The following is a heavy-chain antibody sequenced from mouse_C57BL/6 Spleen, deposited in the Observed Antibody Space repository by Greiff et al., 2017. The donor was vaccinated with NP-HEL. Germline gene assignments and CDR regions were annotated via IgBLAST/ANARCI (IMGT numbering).Heavy chain of an antibody. Sequence: VQRVESGPGLVAPSQSLSITCTVSGFSLTSYGVDWVRQSPGKGLEWLGVIWGVGSTNYNSALKSRLSISKDNSKSQVFLKMNSLQTDDTAMYYCARIVDGYPYYYAMDYWGQGTSVTVSS. CDR2: IWGVGST. CDR3: ARIVDGYPYYYAMDY. CDR1: GFSLTSYG. D-gene: IGHD2-3*01. V-gene: IGHV2-6*01. J-gene: IGHJ4*01.